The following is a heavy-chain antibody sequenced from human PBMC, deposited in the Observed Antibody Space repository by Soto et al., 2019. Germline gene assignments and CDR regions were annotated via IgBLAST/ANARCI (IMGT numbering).Heavy chain of an antibody. CDR1: GYTFTSYA. D-gene: IGHD1-26*01. CDR2: INAGNGNT. V-gene: IGHV1-3*01. Sequence: QVQLVQSGAEVKKPGASVKVSCKASGYTFTSYAMHWVRQAPGQRLEWMGWINAGNGNTKYSQKFQGRVTITRDTSARTDYMGLSSLRSADTAVYYCARDFELLGFDYWGQGTLVTVSS. CDR3: ARDFELLGFDY. J-gene: IGHJ4*02.